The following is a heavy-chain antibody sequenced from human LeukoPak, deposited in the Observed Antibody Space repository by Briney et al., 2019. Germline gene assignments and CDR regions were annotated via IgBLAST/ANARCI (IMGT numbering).Heavy chain of an antibody. V-gene: IGHV1-2*06. J-gene: IGHJ4*02. D-gene: IGHD3-10*01. CDR1: GHSFSDYS. CDR2: IDFNSGGT. CDR3: ARGGSGSGYLYYFDY. Sequence: ASVMVSCKASGHSFSDYSMHWVRLAPGQGLEWVGRIDFNSGGTTYAHNFQGRVTMTRDTSINTVYMELSGLTSDDTAVYYCARGGSGSGYLYYFDYWGQGTLVSVPS.